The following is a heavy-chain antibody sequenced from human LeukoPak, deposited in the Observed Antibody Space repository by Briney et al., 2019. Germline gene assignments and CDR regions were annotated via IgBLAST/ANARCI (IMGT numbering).Heavy chain of an antibody. Sequence: GGSLRLSCRTSVFVQSELGTQGLRQAPGKGLEWVAFIRYDGSDPNYPDSVKGRFTISRDNSKNMVQLQMNSLIVEDTAVYCCAQQKLRRRESCSFGTTWFDPWGQGTLVTVSS. V-gene: IGHV3-30*02. CDR1: VFVQSELG. J-gene: IGHJ5*02. CDR2: IRYDGSDP. D-gene: IGHD3-10*01. CDR3: AQQKLRRRESCSFGTTWFDP.